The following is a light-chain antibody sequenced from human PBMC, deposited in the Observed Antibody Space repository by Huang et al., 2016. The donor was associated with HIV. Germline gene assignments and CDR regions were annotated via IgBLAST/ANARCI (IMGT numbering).Light chain of an antibody. V-gene: IGKV1-39*01. J-gene: IGKJ1*01. CDR2: SAS. CDR3: QQIYNTPPWT. CDR1: QSIGTY. Sequence: IQMTQSPSSLSASVGDRVTITCRASQSIGTYLNWYQLKVGKAPKLLIYSASYLQDGVAARFSGSGSGTDFTLTINSLQPEDIVTYYCQQIYNTPPWTFDQGTKVEI.